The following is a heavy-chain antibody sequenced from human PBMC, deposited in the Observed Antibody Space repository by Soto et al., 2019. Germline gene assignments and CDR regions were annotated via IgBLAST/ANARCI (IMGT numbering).Heavy chain of an antibody. CDR1: GYTFTSYY. Sequence: ASVKVSCKASGYTFTSYYMHWVRQAPGQGLEWMGIINPSGGSTSYAQKFQGRVTMTRDTSTSTVYMELSSLRSEDTAVYYCARDHTPYYDSSGYLFDYWGQGTLVTVSS. J-gene: IGHJ4*02. D-gene: IGHD3-22*01. CDR3: ARDHTPYYDSSGYLFDY. CDR2: INPSGGST. V-gene: IGHV1-46*01.